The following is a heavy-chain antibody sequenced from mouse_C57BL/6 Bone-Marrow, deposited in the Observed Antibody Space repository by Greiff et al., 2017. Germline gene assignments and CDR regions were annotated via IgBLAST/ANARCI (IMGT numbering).Heavy chain of an antibody. V-gene: IGHV1-58*01. CDR2: IYIGDGYT. J-gene: IGHJ2*01. CDR3: ARELGRRGNYFDY. CDR1: GYTFTSYG. Sequence: EVKLMESGAELVRPGSSVKMSCKTSGYTFTSYGINWVKQRPGQGLEWIGYIYIGDGYTEYNEKFKGKATLTSDTSSSTAYMQLSSLTSEDSAIYFCARELGRRGNYFDYWGQGTTLTVSS. D-gene: IGHD4-1*01.